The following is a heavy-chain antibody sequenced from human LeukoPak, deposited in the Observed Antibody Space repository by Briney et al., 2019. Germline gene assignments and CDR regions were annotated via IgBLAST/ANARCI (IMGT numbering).Heavy chain of an antibody. J-gene: IGHJ5*02. V-gene: IGHV1-2*02. CDR1: GYTFTGYY. Sequence: ASVKVSCKASGYTFTGYYMHWVRQAPGQGLEWMGWINPNSGDTNYAQKFQGRVTMTRDTSISTAYMELSSLRSGDTAVYYCARGALYLNYYDSSGPITPFDPWGQGTLVTVSS. CDR3: ARGALYLNYYDSSGPITPFDP. CDR2: INPNSGDT. D-gene: IGHD3-22*01.